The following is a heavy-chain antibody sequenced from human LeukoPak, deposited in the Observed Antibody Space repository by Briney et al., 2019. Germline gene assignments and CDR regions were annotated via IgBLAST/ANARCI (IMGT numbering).Heavy chain of an antibody. V-gene: IGHV4-31*03. D-gene: IGHD6-13*01. CDR2: IYYSGRT. CDR1: GDSISSGDYY. CDR3: ARVREATIAPFFDY. Sequence: SETLSLTCTVSGDSISSGDYYWTWIRQHPGKGLEWIGCIYYSGRTYYNLSLKSRVIISADTSKNHFSLKLSSVTAADTAVYYCARVREATIAPFFDYWGQGILVTVSS. J-gene: IGHJ4*02.